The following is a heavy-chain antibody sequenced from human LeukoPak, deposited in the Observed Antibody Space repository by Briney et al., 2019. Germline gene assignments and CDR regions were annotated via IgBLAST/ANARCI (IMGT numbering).Heavy chain of an antibody. CDR3: ARGPGYFQH. CDR2: TYYRSKWYS. V-gene: IGHV6-1*01. Sequence: SQTLSLTCAISGDSVSSNSAAWNWVRLSPSRGLEWLGRTYYRSKWYSHYSVSVRSRITINPDTSRNQFSLQLDSVTPEDTAVYYCARGPGYFQHWSQGTLVTVSS. D-gene: IGHD2-8*02. CDR1: GDSVSSNSAA. J-gene: IGHJ1*01.